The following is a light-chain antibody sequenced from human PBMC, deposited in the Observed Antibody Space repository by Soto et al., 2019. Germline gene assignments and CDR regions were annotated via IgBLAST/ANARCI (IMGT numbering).Light chain of an antibody. CDR2: DAS. V-gene: IGKV3-11*01. Sequence: EIVLTQSPATLSLSPGERATLSCRASQSVSSYLAWYQQKPGQAPRLLIYDASNRAIGIPARFSGSGSGTGFTLTISSLEPEDFAVYYCQQRSNWPPITFGQGTRLEIK. J-gene: IGKJ5*01. CDR3: QQRSNWPPIT. CDR1: QSVSSY.